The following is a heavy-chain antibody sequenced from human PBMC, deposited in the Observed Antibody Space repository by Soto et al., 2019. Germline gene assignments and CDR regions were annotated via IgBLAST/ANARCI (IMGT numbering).Heavy chain of an antibody. CDR3: AKDCSSTSRYPGGPVY. Sequence: TGGSLRLSCAASGITFSSYAMRWVRQAPGKGLESVSAISGSGGSTYYADSVKCRFTIPRDNSKSTLHLQMHSLRAEDTAVYYCAKDCSSTSRYPGGPVYWGQGTLVTVSS. CDR2: ISGSGGST. V-gene: IGHV3-23*01. J-gene: IGHJ4*02. CDR1: GITFSSYA. D-gene: IGHD2-2*01.